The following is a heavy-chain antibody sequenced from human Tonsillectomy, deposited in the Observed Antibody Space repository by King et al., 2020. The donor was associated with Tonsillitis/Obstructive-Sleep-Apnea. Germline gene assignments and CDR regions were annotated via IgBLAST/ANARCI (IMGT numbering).Heavy chain of an antibody. D-gene: IGHD3-10*01. Sequence: VQLQESGPGLVKPSETLSLTCTVSGGSISSYYWSWIRQPPGKGLEWIGYIYYSGSTNYNPSLKSRVTISVDTSKNQFSLKLSSVTAADTAVYYCARGEDYYGSGSYYDFDYWGQGTLDTVSS. J-gene: IGHJ4*02. CDR3: ARGEDYYGSGSYYDFDY. CDR1: GGSISSYY. CDR2: IYYSGST. V-gene: IGHV4-59*01.